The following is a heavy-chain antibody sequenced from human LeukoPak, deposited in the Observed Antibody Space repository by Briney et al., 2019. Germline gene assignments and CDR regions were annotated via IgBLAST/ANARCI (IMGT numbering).Heavy chain of an antibody. D-gene: IGHD3-16*01. V-gene: IGHV3-9*01. CDR3: LGAGDY. CDR1: GFTFDDYA. Sequence: GRSLRLSCAASGFTFDDYAMHWVRQAPGKGLEWVPGISWNSGSIGCADSVKGRFTNSRDNAKNSLYLQMNSLRAEDTALYYCLGAGDYWGQGTLVTVSS. J-gene: IGHJ4*02. CDR2: ISWNSGSI.